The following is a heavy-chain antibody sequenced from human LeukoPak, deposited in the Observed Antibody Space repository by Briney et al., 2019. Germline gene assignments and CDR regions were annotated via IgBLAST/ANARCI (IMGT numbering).Heavy chain of an antibody. CDR1: GGSFSSYY. D-gene: IGHD3-3*01. Sequence: SETLSLTCAVYGGSFSSYYWSWIRQPPGKGLEWIGYIYYSGSTNYNPSLKSRVTISVDTSKNQFSLKLSSVTAADTAVYYCARTYDFWSGYFMQQGWFDPWGQGTLVTVSS. CDR3: ARTYDFWSGYFMQQGWFDP. CDR2: IYYSGST. V-gene: IGHV4-59*08. J-gene: IGHJ5*02.